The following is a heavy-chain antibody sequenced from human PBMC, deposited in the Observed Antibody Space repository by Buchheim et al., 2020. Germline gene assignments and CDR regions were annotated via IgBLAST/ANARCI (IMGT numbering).Heavy chain of an antibody. CDR2: ISYDGKTT. CDR1: GFAINNYA. J-gene: IGHJ4*02. V-gene: IGHV3-30*04. Sequence: QVQLVESGGGVVQPGRSLRLACEASGFAINNYAVHWVRQAPGKGLEWVAVISYDGKTTYYADSVKGRFTISRDNSQNTLYLRMNSLRTEGTALYFCARDAALNDFWSGYLGIYYYFDYWGQGTL. CDR3: ARDAALNDFWSGYLGIYYYFDY. D-gene: IGHD3-3*01.